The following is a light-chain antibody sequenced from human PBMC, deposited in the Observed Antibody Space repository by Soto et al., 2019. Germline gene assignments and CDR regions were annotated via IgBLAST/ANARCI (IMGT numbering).Light chain of an antibody. CDR3: QHYRSSPFT. V-gene: IGKV3-20*01. Sequence: EIALTQSPGTLSLSPGERATLSCRASQSVSSSYLAWYQQKPGQAPRLLIYGASSRATGIPDRFSGGGSGTDFTLTISRLEPEDFAVYYCQHYRSSPFTFGPGTKVDIK. J-gene: IGKJ3*01. CDR1: QSVSSSY. CDR2: GAS.